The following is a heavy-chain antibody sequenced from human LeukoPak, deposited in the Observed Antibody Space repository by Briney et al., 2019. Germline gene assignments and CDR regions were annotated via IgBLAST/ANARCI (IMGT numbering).Heavy chain of an antibody. Sequence: PGGSLRLSCAASGFNFTSYSMNWVRQAPGKGLEWVSYISSNSRIIDYPDSLKGRFAISRDNAKNLLYLQMNSLRAEDTAVYYCARDLYSGSYSPSDYWGQGTLVTVSS. V-gene: IGHV3-48*01. CDR1: GFNFTSYS. D-gene: IGHD1-26*01. CDR2: ISSNSRII. CDR3: ARDLYSGSYSPSDY. J-gene: IGHJ4*02.